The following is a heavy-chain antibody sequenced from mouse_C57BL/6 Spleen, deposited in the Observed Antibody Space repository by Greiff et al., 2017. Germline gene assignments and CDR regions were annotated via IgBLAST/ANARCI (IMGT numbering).Heavy chain of an antibody. J-gene: IGHJ3*01. CDR2: ISSGSSTI. D-gene: IGHD2-5*01. CDR1: GFTFSDYG. V-gene: IGHV5-17*01. Sequence: EVMLVESGGGLVKPGGSLKLSCAASGFTFSDYGMHWVRQAPEKGLEWVAYISSGSSTIYYADTVKGRFTISRDNAKNTLFLQMTSLRSEDTAMYYCARDYSNYVRFAYWGQGTLVTVSA. CDR3: ARDYSNYVRFAY.